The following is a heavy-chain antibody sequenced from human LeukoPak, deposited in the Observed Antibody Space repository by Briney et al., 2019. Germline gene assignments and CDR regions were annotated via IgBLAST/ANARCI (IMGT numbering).Heavy chain of an antibody. Sequence: GGSLRLSCAASGFTFSSYAMSWVRQAPGKGLEWVSAISASGGGTYYADSVKGRFTISRDNSKNTLYLQMNSLRAEDTAVYYCAKAEYYYCQSRYCFDYWGQGTLITVSS. CDR1: GFTFSSYA. CDR3: AKAEYYYCQSRYCFDY. D-gene: IGHD3-10*01. J-gene: IGHJ4*02. CDR2: ISASGGGT. V-gene: IGHV3-23*01.